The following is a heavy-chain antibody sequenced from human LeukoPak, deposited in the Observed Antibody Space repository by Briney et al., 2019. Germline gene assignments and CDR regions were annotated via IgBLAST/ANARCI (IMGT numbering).Heavy chain of an antibody. CDR1: GFTFSSYA. V-gene: IGHV3-30-3*01. CDR2: ISYDGSNK. Sequence: GGSLNLSCEASGFTFSSYAMHWVRKAPGKGLEWVAVISYDGSNKYYADSVKGRFTISRDNSKNTLYLQMNSLRAEDTAVYYCARDTAVAGTDYWGQGTLVTVSS. CDR3: ARDTAVAGTDY. D-gene: IGHD6-19*01. J-gene: IGHJ4*02.